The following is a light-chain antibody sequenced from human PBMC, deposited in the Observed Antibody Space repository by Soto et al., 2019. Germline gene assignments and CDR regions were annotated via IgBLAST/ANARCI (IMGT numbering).Light chain of an antibody. Sequence: DIPMTQSPSSLSASVGDRVTITCRASQGISTYLNWYQQKPGKAPKLLIYAASSLQSGVPSRFNGIGSGTDFTLTISTLEPEDFATYYCQQSYSAPLTFGPGTKVDIK. CDR2: AAS. CDR1: QGISTY. V-gene: IGKV1-39*01. J-gene: IGKJ3*01. CDR3: QQSYSAPLT.